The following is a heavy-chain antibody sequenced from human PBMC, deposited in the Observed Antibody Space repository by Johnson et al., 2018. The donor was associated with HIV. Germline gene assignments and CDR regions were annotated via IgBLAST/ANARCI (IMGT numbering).Heavy chain of an antibody. Sequence: VQLVESGGGLVQPGRSLRLSCAASGFTFDDYAMHWVRLAPGKGLEWVSVIYSGGSTYYADSVKGRFTISRDNSKNTLYLQMNSRRAEDTAVYYWARDGGYNLWSGWPPGAFDFWGKGTMVTVSS. V-gene: IGHV3-66*01. CDR3: ARDGGYNLWSGWPPGAFDF. D-gene: IGHD3-3*01. CDR2: IYSGGST. CDR1: GFTFDDYA. J-gene: IGHJ3*01.